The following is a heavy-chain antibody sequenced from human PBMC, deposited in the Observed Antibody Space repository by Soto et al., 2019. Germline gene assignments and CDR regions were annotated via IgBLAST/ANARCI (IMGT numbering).Heavy chain of an antibody. CDR2: ISGSGGST. CDR3: ARDIVVVVAASGFGAFDI. V-gene: IGHV3-23*01. CDR1: GFTFSSYA. Sequence: GGSLRLSCAASGFTFSSYAMSWVRQAPGKGLEWVSAISGSGGSTYYAASVKGRFTISRDNSKNTLYLQMNSLRAEDTAVYYCARDIVVVVAASGFGAFDIWGQGTMVTVSS. J-gene: IGHJ3*02. D-gene: IGHD2-15*01.